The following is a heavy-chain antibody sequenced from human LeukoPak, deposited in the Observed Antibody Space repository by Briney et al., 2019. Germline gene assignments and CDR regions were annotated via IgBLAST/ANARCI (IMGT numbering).Heavy chain of an antibody. D-gene: IGHD1-1*01. Sequence: PGGSLRLSCPASGFTFSDYYMSWIRQAPGKGLEWVSYISSSGSTIYYADSVKGRFTISRDNAKNSLYLQMNSLRAEDTAVYYCASTPFNENFDYWGQGTLVTVSS. J-gene: IGHJ4*02. CDR1: GFTFSDYY. V-gene: IGHV3-11*04. CDR2: ISSSGSTI. CDR3: ASTPFNENFDY.